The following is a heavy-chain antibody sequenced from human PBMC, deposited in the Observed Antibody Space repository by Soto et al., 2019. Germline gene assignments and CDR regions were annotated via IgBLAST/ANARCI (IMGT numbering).Heavy chain of an antibody. CDR2: IYHSGST. J-gene: IGHJ5*02. CDR3: ARGEATVTPGWFDP. Sequence: ETLSLTCAVSGYSISSGYYWGWIRQTPGKGLEWIASIYHSGSTYYNPSLKSRVTISVDTSKNQFSLKLTSVTAADTAVYYCARGEATVTPGWFDPWGQGIMVTVSS. D-gene: IGHD4-17*01. CDR1: GYSISSGYY. V-gene: IGHV4-38-2*01.